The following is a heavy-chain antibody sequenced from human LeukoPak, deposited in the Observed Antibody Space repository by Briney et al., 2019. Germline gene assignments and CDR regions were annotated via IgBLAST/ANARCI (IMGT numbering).Heavy chain of an antibody. CDR3: ARDLQYYYGSGSDY. CDR2: ISAYNGNT. Sequence: ASVKVSCKASGYTFTSYGISWGRRAPGQGLEWMGWISAYNGNTNYAQKLQGRVTMTTDTSTSTAYMELRSLRSDDTAVYYCARDLQYYYGSGSDYWGQGTLVTVSS. J-gene: IGHJ4*02. CDR1: GYTFTSYG. V-gene: IGHV1-18*04. D-gene: IGHD3-10*01.